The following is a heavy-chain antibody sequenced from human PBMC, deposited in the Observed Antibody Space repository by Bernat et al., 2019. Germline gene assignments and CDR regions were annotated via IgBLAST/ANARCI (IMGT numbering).Heavy chain of an antibody. D-gene: IGHD5-12*01. CDR3: AGPYSGYDLYYFDY. Sequence: VQLLESGGGLVQPGGSLRLSCAASGFTFSSYAMSWVRQAPGKGLEWIGSIYYSGSTYYNPSLKSRVTISVDTSKNQFSLKLSSVTAADTAVYYCAGPYSGYDLYYFDYWGQGTLVTVSS. J-gene: IGHJ4*02. V-gene: IGHV4-59*05. CDR1: GFTFSSYA. CDR2: IYYSGST.